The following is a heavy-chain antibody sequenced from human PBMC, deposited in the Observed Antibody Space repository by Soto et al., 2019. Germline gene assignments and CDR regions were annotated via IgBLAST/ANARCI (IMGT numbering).Heavy chain of an antibody. V-gene: IGHV4-34*01. Sequence: QVQLQQWGAGLLKPSETLSLTCAVYGGSFSGYYWSWIRQPPGKGLEWIGEINHSGSTNYNPSLKSRVTISVDTSKNQCSLKLGSVTAADTAVYYGASIVPAAMEAWFDPWGQGTLVTVSS. CDR3: ASIVPAAMEAWFDP. J-gene: IGHJ5*02. CDR2: INHSGST. D-gene: IGHD2-2*01. CDR1: GGSFSGYY.